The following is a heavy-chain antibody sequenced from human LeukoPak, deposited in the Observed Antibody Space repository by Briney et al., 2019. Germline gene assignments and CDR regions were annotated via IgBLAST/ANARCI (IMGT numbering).Heavy chain of an antibody. CDR3: ARDLGGGGSPGAFYI. Sequence: GGSLRLSCAASGFTVSSNYMSWVRQAPGKGLEWVSVIYSGGSTYYADSVKGRFTISRDNSKNTLYLQMNSLRAEDTAVYYCARDLGGGGSPGAFYIWGQGTMVTVSS. V-gene: IGHV3-53*01. D-gene: IGHD2-15*01. J-gene: IGHJ3*02. CDR1: GFTVSSNY. CDR2: IYSGGST.